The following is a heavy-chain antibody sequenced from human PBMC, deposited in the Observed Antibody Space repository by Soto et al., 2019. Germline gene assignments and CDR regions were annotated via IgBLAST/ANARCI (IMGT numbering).Heavy chain of an antibody. CDR1: GFTFSSYG. V-gene: IGHV3-30*18. J-gene: IGHJ4*02. CDR2: ISSDGSDK. Sequence: GGSLRLSCGASGFTFSSYGMHWVRQAPGKGLEWVAVISSDGSDKYYADSVKGRFTISRDNYKNTLYLQMNSLRAEDTAVYYCAKVPNSSGWYEPFDYWGQGTLVTVSS. CDR3: AKVPNSSGWYEPFDY. D-gene: IGHD6-19*01.